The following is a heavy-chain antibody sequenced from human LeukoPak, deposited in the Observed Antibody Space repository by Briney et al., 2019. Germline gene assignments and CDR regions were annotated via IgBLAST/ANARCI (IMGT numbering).Heavy chain of an antibody. Sequence: SVKVSCKSSGYTFTGYYIHWVRQAPGQGLEWMGWINPKSGGTHFAQKFQGRVTMTRDTSIFTAYMELSRLRSDDKAVYYCARGVAVTGSSGVNFDYWGQGTLVTVSS. CDR1: GYTFTGYY. D-gene: IGHD6-19*01. CDR3: ARGVAVTGSSGVNFDY. CDR2: INPKSGGT. V-gene: IGHV1-2*02. J-gene: IGHJ4*02.